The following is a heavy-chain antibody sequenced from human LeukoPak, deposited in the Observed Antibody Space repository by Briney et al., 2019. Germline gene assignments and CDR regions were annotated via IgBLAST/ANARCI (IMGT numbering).Heavy chain of an antibody. J-gene: IGHJ6*02. CDR3: ARDQKSSSWFAELYYYHGMDV. D-gene: IGHD6-13*01. V-gene: IGHV3-48*01. Sequence: PGGSLRLSCAASGFTFSSYGMHWVRQAPGEGVEWVSYISSSSSTIYYADSVKGRFTISRDDAKNSLYLQMNSLRAEDTAVYYCARDQKSSSWFAELYYYHGMDVWGQGTTVTVSS. CDR2: ISSSSSTI. CDR1: GFTFSSYG.